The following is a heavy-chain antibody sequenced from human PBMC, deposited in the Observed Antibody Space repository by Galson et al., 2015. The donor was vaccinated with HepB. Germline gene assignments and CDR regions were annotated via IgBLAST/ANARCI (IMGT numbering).Heavy chain of an antibody. Sequence: SLRLSCAASGFTFSSYAMHWVRQAPGKGLEWVAVISYDGSNKYYADSVKGRFTISRDNSKNTLYLQMNSLRAEDTAVYYCARVLTTDPHYYYYGMDVWGQGTTVTVSS. CDR3: ARVLTTDPHYYYYGMDV. J-gene: IGHJ6*02. CDR1: GFTFSSYA. D-gene: IGHD4-17*01. V-gene: IGHV3-30*04. CDR2: ISYDGSNK.